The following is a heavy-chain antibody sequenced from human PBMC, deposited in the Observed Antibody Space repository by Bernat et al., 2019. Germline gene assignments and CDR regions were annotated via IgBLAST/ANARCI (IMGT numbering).Heavy chain of an antibody. CDR3: ARAYCSGGSCYQRRDWFDP. V-gene: IGHV1-18*01. Sequence: QVQLVQSGAEVKKPGASVKVSCKASGYTFTSYGISWVRQAPGQGLEWMGWISAYNGNTNYAQKLQGRVTMTTGTSTSTAYMELRSLRSDDTAVYYCARAYCSGGSCYQRRDWFDPWGQGTLVTVSS. CDR2: ISAYNGNT. CDR1: GYTFTSYG. J-gene: IGHJ5*02. D-gene: IGHD2-15*01.